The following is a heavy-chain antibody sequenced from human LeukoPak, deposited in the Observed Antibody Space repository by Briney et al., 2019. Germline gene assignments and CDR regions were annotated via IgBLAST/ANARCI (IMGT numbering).Heavy chain of an antibody. D-gene: IGHD3-22*01. J-gene: IGHJ4*02. Sequence: GRSLRLSCAASGFTFSIYTIHWVRQAPGKGLEWVALISYDGFNKYFSDSVKGRFTISRDNSKNTLYLQMNSLRAEDTAVYYCANSLSSGYSYYFDYWGQGTLVTVSS. V-gene: IGHV3-30-3*01. CDR1: GFTFSIYT. CDR2: ISYDGFNK. CDR3: ANSLSSGYSYYFDY.